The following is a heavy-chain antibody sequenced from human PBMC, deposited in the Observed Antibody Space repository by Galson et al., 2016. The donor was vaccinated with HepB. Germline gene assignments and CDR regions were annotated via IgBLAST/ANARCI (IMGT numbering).Heavy chain of an antibody. D-gene: IGHD1-26*01. Sequence: SLRLSCAASGFTFTSAWMSWVRQAPGKGLEWVSGISSSSDNKVYAESVKGRFTISRDNAKNSLYLQMNSLRAEVTAVYYCARDPSGSLDYWGQGILVTVSS. CDR2: ISSSSDNK. V-gene: IGHV3-21*01. CDR1: GFTFTSAW. J-gene: IGHJ4*02. CDR3: ARDPSGSLDY.